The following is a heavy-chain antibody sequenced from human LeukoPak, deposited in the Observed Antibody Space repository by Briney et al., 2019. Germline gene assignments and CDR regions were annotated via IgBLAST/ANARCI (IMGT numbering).Heavy chain of an antibody. CDR2: ISAYNGNT. J-gene: IGHJ6*02. CDR1: GYTFTSYG. CDR3: ARHIPPYDFWSGYENYYGMDV. V-gene: IGHV1-18*01. D-gene: IGHD3-3*01. Sequence: ASVKVSCKASGYTFTSYGISWVRQAPGQGLEWMGWISAYNGNTNYAQKLQGRVTMTTDTSTSTAYMELRSLRSEDTAVYYCARHIPPYDFWSGYENYYGMDVWGQGTTVTVSS.